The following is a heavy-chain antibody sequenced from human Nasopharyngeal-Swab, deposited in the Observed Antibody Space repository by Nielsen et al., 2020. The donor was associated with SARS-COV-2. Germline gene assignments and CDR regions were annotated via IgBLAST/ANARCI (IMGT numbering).Heavy chain of an antibody. Sequence: GGSLRLSCAASGFTFSSYGMHWDRQAPGKGLEWVAVISYDGSNKYYADSVKGRFTISRDNSKNTLYLQMNSLRAEDTAVFYCAKDASVYGIPYYFDYWGQGTLVTVSS. CDR2: ISYDGSNK. CDR1: GFTFSSYG. D-gene: IGHD2-8*01. V-gene: IGHV3-30*18. CDR3: AKDASVYGIPYYFDY. J-gene: IGHJ4*02.